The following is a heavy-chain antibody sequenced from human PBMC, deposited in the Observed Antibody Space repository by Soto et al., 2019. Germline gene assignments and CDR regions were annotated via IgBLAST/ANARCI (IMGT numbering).Heavy chain of an antibody. CDR3: ARGRGLYYYGSGSPALGY. D-gene: IGHD3-10*01. CDR2: IYHSGST. CDR1: GCSISSSNW. V-gene: IGHV4-4*02. J-gene: IGHJ4*02. Sequence: ASETLSLTCAFSGCSISSSNWWSWVRQPPGKGLEWIGEIYHSGSTNYNPSLKSRVTISVDKSKNQFSLKLSSVTAADTAVYYCARGRGLYYYGSGSPALGYWGQGTLVTVSS.